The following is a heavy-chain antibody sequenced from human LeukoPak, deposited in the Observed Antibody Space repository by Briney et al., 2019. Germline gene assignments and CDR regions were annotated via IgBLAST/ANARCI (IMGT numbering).Heavy chain of an antibody. Sequence: GGSLRLSCAASGFTFDDYGVSWVRQAPGKGLEWVSGINWNGGSTGYADSVKGRFTISRDNAKNSLYLQMNSLRAEDTALYYCARDGYYYYYYMDVWGKGTTVTVSS. CDR2: INWNGGST. CDR3: ARDGYYYYYYMDV. CDR1: GFTFDDYG. J-gene: IGHJ6*03. V-gene: IGHV3-20*04.